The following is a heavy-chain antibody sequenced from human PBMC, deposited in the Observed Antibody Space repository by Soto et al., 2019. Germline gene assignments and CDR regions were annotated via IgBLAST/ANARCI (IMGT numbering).Heavy chain of an antibody. CDR1: GYTFTSYG. J-gene: IGHJ3*02. CDR2: ISAYNGNT. V-gene: IGHV1-18*01. D-gene: IGHD2-15*01. Sequence: ASVKVSCKASGYTFTSYGISWVRQAPGQGLEWMGWISAYNGNTNYAQKLQGRVTMTTDTSTSTAYMELRSLRSDDTAVYYCARYFSGGSCYSGQDAFDIWGRGTMVTGSS. CDR3: ARYFSGGSCYSGQDAFDI.